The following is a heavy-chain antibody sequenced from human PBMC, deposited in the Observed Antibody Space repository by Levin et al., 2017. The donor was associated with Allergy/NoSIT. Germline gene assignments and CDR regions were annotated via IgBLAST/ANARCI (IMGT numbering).Heavy chain of an antibody. V-gene: IGHV3-53*01. D-gene: IGHD3-10*01. Sequence: GGSLRLSCAASGSIVSSNYMSWVRQAPGKGLEWVSVIYSGGDTDYADSVKGRFTISRDNSKNTLYLQMNSLRAEDTAVYYCARGRSLYYGSASHEGRYFYYNGMDVWGQGTTVTVSS. J-gene: IGHJ6*02. CDR2: IYSGGDT. CDR1: GSIVSSNY. CDR3: ARGRSLYYGSASHEGRYFYYNGMDV.